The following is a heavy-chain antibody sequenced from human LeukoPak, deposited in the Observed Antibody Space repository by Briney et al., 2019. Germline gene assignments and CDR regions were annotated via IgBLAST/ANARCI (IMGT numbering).Heavy chain of an antibody. D-gene: IGHD2-2*01. V-gene: IGHV4-30-2*01. CDR2: IYHSGST. CDR3: ARGGPIGVPAANYYYMDV. J-gene: IGHJ6*03. Sequence: SETLSLTCTVSGGSISSGGYYWRWIRQPPGKGLEWIGYIYHSGSTYYNPSLKSRVTISVDRSKNQFSLKLSSVTAADTAVYYCARGGPIGVPAANYYYMDVWGKGTTVTVSS. CDR1: GGSISSGGYY.